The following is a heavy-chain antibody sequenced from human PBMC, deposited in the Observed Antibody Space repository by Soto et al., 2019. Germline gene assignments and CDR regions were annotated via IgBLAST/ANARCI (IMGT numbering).Heavy chain of an antibody. V-gene: IGHV1-69*02. J-gene: IGHJ3*02. CDR3: ALDSGSDVFDI. Sequence: QVQLVQSGAEVKKTGSSVKVSCKASGGSFSSYTISWVRRAPGQGLEWMGRIVPMVGRTIYAQKFQGRVAISADKSTTTAYMDLSNLASEDTAMYYCALDSGSDVFDIWGQGTLVTVS. CDR2: IVPMVGRT. D-gene: IGHD3-10*01. CDR1: GGSFSSYT.